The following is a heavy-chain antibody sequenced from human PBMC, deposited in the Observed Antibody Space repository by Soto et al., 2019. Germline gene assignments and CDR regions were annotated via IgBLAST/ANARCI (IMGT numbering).Heavy chain of an antibody. CDR1: GGSFSGYY. CDR2: INHSGST. CDR3: ARGLLGVNTWNYYYGMDV. V-gene: IGHV4-34*01. J-gene: IGHJ6*02. Sequence: PSETLSLTCAVYGGSFSGYYWSWIRQPPGKGLEWIGEINHSGSTNYNPSLKSRVTISVDTSKNQFSLKLSSVTAADTAVYYCARGLLGVNTWNYYYGMDVWGQGTTVTVSS. D-gene: IGHD3-16*01.